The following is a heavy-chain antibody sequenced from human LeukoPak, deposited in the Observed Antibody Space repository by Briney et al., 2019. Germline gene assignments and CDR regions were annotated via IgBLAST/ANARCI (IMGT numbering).Heavy chain of an antibody. CDR1: GFTFSSYG. CDR3: AKDNRRHYTSGPNPDSLH. Sequence: PGGSLRLSCAASGFTFSSYGMHWVRQAPGKGLEWVAVIWYDGGNKYYADSVKGRFTISRDNSKNTLYLQMNSLRVEDTAFYYCAKDNRRHYTSGPNPDSLHWGQGALVTVSS. V-gene: IGHV3-33*06. J-gene: IGHJ4*02. CDR2: IWYDGGNK. D-gene: IGHD6-19*01.